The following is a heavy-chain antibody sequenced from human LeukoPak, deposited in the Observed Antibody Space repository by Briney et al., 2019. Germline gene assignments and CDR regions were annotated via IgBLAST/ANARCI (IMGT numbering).Heavy chain of an antibody. J-gene: IGHJ3*01. D-gene: IGHD3-16*01. CDR1: GYIFTGHY. V-gene: IGHV1-2*02. CDR2: INPNSGGT. Sequence: ASVKVSCKTSGYIFTGHYLHWVRQAPGQGLEWMGWINPNSGGTNYAQKFQGKISMTAGTPTSTAYMELRRLRSDDTAVYYCAKGFDAADYYWGQGGFDFWGQGTKVIVSS. CDR3: AKGFDAADYYWGQGGFDF.